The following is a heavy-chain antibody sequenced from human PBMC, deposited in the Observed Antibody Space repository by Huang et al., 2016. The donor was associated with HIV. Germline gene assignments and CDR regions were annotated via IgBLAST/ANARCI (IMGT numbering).Heavy chain of an antibody. CDR1: GSTFNSYW. CDR3: ARDPRGYREVYGMDV. Sequence: EGQLVESGGGIIQRGGSRRLYCAASGSTFNSYWMHWVRQVPGKGLVWVSGINSDGSRTSYADSVKGRVTISRDNAKNKLYLEMSSLRVEDTAVYYCARDPRGYREVYGMDVWGRGTTVTVSS. V-gene: IGHV3-74*01. J-gene: IGHJ6*02. CDR2: INSDGSRT. D-gene: IGHD6-25*01.